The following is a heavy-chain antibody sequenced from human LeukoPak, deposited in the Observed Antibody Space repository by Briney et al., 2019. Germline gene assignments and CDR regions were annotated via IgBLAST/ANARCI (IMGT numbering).Heavy chain of an antibody. V-gene: IGHV3-23*01. Sequence: QPGGSLRLSCPASGFTFSSYGISWVRRAPGKGPEWVSGITGSGGNTYYADSVKGRFTISRDNSQNTLYLQMNTLRAEDTAVYYCAKVVRGYHFDYWGQGTLVTVSS. CDR3: AKVVRGYHFDY. J-gene: IGHJ4*02. CDR1: GFTFSSYG. D-gene: IGHD2-2*01. CDR2: ITGSGGNT.